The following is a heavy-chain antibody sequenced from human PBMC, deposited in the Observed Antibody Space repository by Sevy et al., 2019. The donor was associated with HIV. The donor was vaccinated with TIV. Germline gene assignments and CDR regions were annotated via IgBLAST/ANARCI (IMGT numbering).Heavy chain of an antibody. CDR2: VNPNSGAT. V-gene: IGHV1-2*06. CDR3: AGQSLGWYNWFDP. CDR1: GYNFY. J-gene: IGHJ5*02. Sequence: ASVKVSCKASGYNFYIHWVRQAPGQGLEWMGRVNPNSGATSYAQKFQDRVAMSMDTAINTAYMELSGLKSDDTAVYYCAGQSLGWYNWFDPWGQGTLVTVSS. D-gene: IGHD6-19*01.